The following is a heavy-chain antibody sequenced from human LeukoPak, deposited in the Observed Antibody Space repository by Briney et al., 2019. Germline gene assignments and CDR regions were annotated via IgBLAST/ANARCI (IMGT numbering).Heavy chain of an antibody. CDR1: GGTFSSYA. V-gene: IGHV1-69*06. J-gene: IGHJ6*04. D-gene: IGHD3-10*01. CDR2: IIPIFGTA. Sequence: SVKVSCKASGGTFSSYAISWVRQAPGQGLEWMGGIIPIFGTANYAQKFQGRVTITAGKSTSTAYMELSSLRSEDTAVYYCARGGYYGSGSYPFYYYGMDVWGKGTTVTVSS. CDR3: ARGGYYGSGSYPFYYYGMDV.